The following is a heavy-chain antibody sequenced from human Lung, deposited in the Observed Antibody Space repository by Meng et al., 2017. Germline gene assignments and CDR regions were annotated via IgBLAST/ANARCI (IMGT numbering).Heavy chain of an antibody. V-gene: IGHV3-74*01. CDR2: INRDGTKP. J-gene: IGHJ1*01. CDR1: GFTFTDHW. D-gene: IGHD1-1*01. Sequence: GRLVESGGGLVPPGGSLSLSCAASGFTFTDHWMHWVRQGPGKGLVWVSRINRDGTKPTYADSVKGRFTISRDNAKNTLYLQMNNLRAEDTAFYYCTNDRLNHWGQGALVTVSS. CDR3: TNDRLNH.